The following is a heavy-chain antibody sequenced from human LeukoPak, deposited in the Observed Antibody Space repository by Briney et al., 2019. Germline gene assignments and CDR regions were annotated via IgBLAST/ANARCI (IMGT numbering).Heavy chain of an antibody. CDR2: INHSGST. J-gene: IGHJ5*02. Sequence: PPETLSLTCAVYGGSFSGYYWSWIRQPPGKGLEWIGEINHSGSTKYNPSLKSRVTISVDTSKNQFSLKLSSVTAADTAVYYCARFVAAALGNNWFDPWGQGTLVTVSS. D-gene: IGHD6-13*01. CDR3: ARFVAAALGNNWFDP. CDR1: GGSFSGYY. V-gene: IGHV4-34*01.